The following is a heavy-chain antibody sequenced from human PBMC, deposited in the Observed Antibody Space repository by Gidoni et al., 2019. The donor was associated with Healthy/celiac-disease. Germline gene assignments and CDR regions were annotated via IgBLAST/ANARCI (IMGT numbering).Heavy chain of an antibody. D-gene: IGHD3-3*01. CDR3: ARRTFMAQGYDFWSGYYAQFDY. CDR1: GGSISSSSYY. CDR2: IYYGGST. V-gene: IGHV4-39*01. J-gene: IGHJ4*02. Sequence: QLQLQESGPGLVKPSETLSLTCTVSGGSISSSSYYWGWIRQPPGKGLEWIGSIYYGGSTYYYPTLKSRVTISVDTSKNQFYLKLSSVTAADTAVYYCARRTFMAQGYDFWSGYYAQFDYWGQGTLVTVSS.